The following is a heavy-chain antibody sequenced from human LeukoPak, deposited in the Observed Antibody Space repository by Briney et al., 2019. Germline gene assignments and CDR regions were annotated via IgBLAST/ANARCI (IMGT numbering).Heavy chain of an antibody. D-gene: IGHD2-2*01. CDR3: ARSLYLGSSTYYLSPLDY. CDR1: GASVSSGSYS. Sequence: SETLSLTCTVSGASVSSGSYSWNWIRQPPGKGLEWIGYMFYRGSTNYNPSLKSRVTISVDSSKNQFSLNLSSVTAADTAVYYCARSLYLGSSTYYLSPLDYWGQGTLVTVSS. J-gene: IGHJ4*02. CDR2: MFYRGST. V-gene: IGHV4-61*01.